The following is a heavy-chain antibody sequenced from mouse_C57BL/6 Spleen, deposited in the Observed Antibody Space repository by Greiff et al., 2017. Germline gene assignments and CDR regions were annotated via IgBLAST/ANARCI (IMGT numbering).Heavy chain of an antibody. CDR3: TRSGTVFDY. V-gene: IGHV1-64*01. CDR2: IHPNSGST. Sequence: QVQLQQPGAELVKPGASVKLSCKASGSTFTSYWMHWVKQRPGQGLEWIGMIHPNSGSTNYNEKFKSKATLTVDNSSSTAYMQLSSLTSEDSAVYCCTRSGTVFDYWGQGTTLTVSS. D-gene: IGHD4-1*01. CDR1: GSTFTSYW. J-gene: IGHJ2*01.